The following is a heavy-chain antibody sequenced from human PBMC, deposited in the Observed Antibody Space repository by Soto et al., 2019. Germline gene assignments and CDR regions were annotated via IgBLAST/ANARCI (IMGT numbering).Heavy chain of an antibody. CDR2: INPSGGST. Sequence: QVQLVQSGAEVKRPGASVKVSCKASGYTFTNYYVHWVRQAPGQGLEWMGIINPSGGSTTYAQKFHGRVTMTRDTSTNTMYMELSSLRSEDTAVYYCARDLDRRGYSGYHLDYWGQGTLVTVSS. V-gene: IGHV1-46*03. CDR3: ARDLDRRGYSGYHLDY. D-gene: IGHD5-12*01. J-gene: IGHJ4*02. CDR1: GYTFTNYY.